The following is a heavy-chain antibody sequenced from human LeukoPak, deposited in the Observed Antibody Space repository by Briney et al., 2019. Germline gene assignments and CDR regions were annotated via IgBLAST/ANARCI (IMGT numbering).Heavy chain of an antibody. V-gene: IGHV3-23*01. J-gene: IGHJ4*02. CDR2: ISGSGGST. CDR1: GFTFSNHG. Sequence: GGTLRLSCAASGFTFSNHGMNWVRQAPGKGLEWVSAISGSGGSTFYADSVKGRFTISRDNSKNTLYLQMNSLRAEDTAVYYCAKFRGYSYGPIGYWGQGTLVTVSS. CDR3: AKFRGYSYGPIGY. D-gene: IGHD5-18*01.